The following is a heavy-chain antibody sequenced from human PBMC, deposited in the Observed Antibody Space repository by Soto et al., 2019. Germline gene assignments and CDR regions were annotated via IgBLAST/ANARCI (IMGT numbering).Heavy chain of an antibody. CDR2: ISGSGGST. CDR1: GFTFSSYA. Sequence: PGGSLRLSCAASGFTFSSYAMSWVRQAPGKGLEWVSAISGSGGSTYYADSVKGRFTISRDNSKNTLYLQMNSLRAEDTAVYYCAKDLTIVRGVNHPIDYWGQGTLVTVSS. V-gene: IGHV3-23*01. D-gene: IGHD3-10*01. CDR3: AKDLTIVRGVNHPIDY. J-gene: IGHJ4*02.